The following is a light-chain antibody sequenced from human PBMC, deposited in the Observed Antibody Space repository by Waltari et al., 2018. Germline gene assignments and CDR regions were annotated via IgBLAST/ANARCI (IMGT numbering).Light chain of an antibody. J-gene: IGLJ3*02. CDR3: SSYTSNNAV. CDR1: SNDVGIHNF. Sequence: QSALTQPASVSGSPGQSITVSCTGISNDVGIHNFVSWYQHHPGNAPTVVIYDVSYRPSGVSDRFSGSTSGNTASLTISGLQAEDEADYYCSSYTSNNAVFGGGTKLTVL. V-gene: IGLV2-14*03. CDR2: DVS.